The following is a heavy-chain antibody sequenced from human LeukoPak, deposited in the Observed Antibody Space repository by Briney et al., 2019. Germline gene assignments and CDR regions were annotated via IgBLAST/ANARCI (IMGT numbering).Heavy chain of an antibody. D-gene: IGHD2-2*01. Sequence: GGSLRLSCVASGFTFDDYAMHWVRQAPGKGLEWVSGISWNSGSIGYADSVKGRFTISRDNAKNSLYLQMNSLRAEDTALYYCAKGGSEYQLLSAFDYWGQGTLVTVS. CDR1: GFTFDDYA. J-gene: IGHJ4*02. CDR3: AKGGSEYQLLSAFDY. V-gene: IGHV3-9*01. CDR2: ISWNSGSI.